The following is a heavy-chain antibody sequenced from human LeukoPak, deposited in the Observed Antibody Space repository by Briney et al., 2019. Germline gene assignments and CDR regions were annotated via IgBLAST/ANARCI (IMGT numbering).Heavy chain of an antibody. Sequence: GGSLRLSCAASGFTLSSYAMSWVRQAPGKGLEWVSAISGRDDSTYYADSVKGRFTISRDNSKNTLYLQMNSLRAEDTAVYYCAKEDCSSTRCPYYYYYMDVWGKGTTVTVSS. V-gene: IGHV3-23*01. CDR3: AKEDCSSTRCPYYYYYMDV. CDR1: GFTLSSYA. D-gene: IGHD2-2*01. CDR2: ISGRDDST. J-gene: IGHJ6*03.